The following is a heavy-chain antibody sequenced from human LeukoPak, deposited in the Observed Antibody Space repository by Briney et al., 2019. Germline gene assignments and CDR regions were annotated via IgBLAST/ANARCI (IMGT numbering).Heavy chain of an antibody. J-gene: IGHJ6*03. D-gene: IGHD6-13*01. CDR3: ARGGGRGSWLHLSDYYYYYMDV. CDR1: GFTFSSYS. V-gene: IGHV3-21*01. CDR2: ISSSSSYI. Sequence: GGSLRLFCAASGFTFSSYSMNWVRQAPGKGLEWVSSISSSSSYIYYADSVKGRFTISRDNAKNSLYLQMNSLRAEDTAVYYCARGGGRGSWLHLSDYYYYYMDVWGKGTTVTISS.